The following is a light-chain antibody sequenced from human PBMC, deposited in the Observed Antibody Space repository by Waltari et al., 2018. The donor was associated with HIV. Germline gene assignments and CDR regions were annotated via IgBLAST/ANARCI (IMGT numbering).Light chain of an antibody. CDR3: ATLDDSLNGPI. V-gene: IGLV1-44*01. J-gene: IGLJ2*01. Sequence: QSVLTQSPSASGTPGQRVTISCSGGSSNIGSNGVDWYQQFPGTAPKLLIYSNNQRPSGVPDRFSGSKSDTSASLAISGLQSEDEATYYCATLDDSLNGPIFGGGTRLTVL. CDR1: SSNIGSNG. CDR2: SNN.